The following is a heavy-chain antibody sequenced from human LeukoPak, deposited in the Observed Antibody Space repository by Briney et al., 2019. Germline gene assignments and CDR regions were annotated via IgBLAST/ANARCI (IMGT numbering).Heavy chain of an antibody. CDR3: ARRRMIRGVIIFDY. J-gene: IGHJ4*02. V-gene: IGHV4-31*03. CDR1: GGSISSGGYY. D-gene: IGHD3-10*01. CDR2: IYYSGST. Sequence: SETLSLTCTVSGGSISSGGYYWSWIRQHPGKGLEWIGYIYYSGSTYYNPSLKSRVTISVDTSKNQFSLKLISVTAADTAVYFCARRRMIRGVIIFDYWGPGALVTVSS.